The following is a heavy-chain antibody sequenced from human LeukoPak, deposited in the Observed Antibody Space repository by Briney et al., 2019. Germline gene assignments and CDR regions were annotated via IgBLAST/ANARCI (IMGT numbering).Heavy chain of an antibody. CDR2: INHSGST. CDR3: ARTPDGYKSYYFDY. D-gene: IGHD5-24*01. CDR1: GGSFSGYY. V-gene: IGHV4-34*01. J-gene: IGHJ4*02. Sequence: SETLSLTCAVYGGSFSGYYWSWIRQPPGKGLEWIGEINHSGSTNYNPSLKSRVTISVDTSKNQFSLKLSSVTAADTAVYYCARTPDGYKSYYFDYWGQGTLVPVSS.